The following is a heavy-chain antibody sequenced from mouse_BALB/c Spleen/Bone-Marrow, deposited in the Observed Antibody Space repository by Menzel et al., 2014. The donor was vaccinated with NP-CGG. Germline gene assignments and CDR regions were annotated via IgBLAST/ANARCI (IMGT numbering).Heavy chain of an antibody. CDR1: GYTFTDYN. J-gene: IGHJ3*01. CDR3: ARRFITTAAWFAY. V-gene: IGHV1S29*02. CDR2: IYPYNGGT. D-gene: IGHD1-2*01. Sequence: VQLQQSGPELVKPGASVKISCKASGYTFTDYNMHWVKQSHGKSLEWIGYIYPYNGGTGYNQKFKSKATLTVDNSSSAAYMEPHSLTSEDSAVYFCARRFITTAAWFAYWGQGTLATVSA.